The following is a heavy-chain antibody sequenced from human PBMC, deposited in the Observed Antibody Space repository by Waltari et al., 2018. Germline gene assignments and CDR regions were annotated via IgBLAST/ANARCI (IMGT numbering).Heavy chain of an antibody. CDR1: GYTSTGHY. J-gene: IGHJ4*02. D-gene: IGHD2-2*01. CDR3: ARGYKGFSTMFDY. V-gene: IGHV1-2*06. Sequence: QVQLVQSGAEVKKPAASVKVSCKASGYTSTGHYLHWVRQAPGQGLEWMGRINPNSGGTNYAQKFQGRVTMTRDTSISTAYMELSRLRSDDTAVYYCARGYKGFSTMFDYWGQGTLVTVSS. CDR2: INPNSGGT.